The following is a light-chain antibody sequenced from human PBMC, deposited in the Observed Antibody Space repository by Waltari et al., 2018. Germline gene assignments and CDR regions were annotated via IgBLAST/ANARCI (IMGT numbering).Light chain of an antibody. V-gene: IGLV3-1*01. CDR2: QDS. J-gene: IGLJ3*02. CDR1: KLGDKY. Sequence: SYELTQPLSVSVSPGQTASITWCGDKLGDKYACWYQQKPGQSPALVIYQDSTRPSVIPELVSGSNSGNTATLTMSGTQAMDEADYYCQAWDSSTGVFGGGTKLTVL. CDR3: QAWDSSTGV.